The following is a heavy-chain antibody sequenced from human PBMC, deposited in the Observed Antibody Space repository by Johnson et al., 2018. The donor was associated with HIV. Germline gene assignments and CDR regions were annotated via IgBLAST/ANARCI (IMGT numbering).Heavy chain of an antibody. CDR3: TSAGAFYDAFDF. CDR2: ISGTGGST. V-gene: IGHV3-23*04. D-gene: IGHD6-25*01. CDR1: GFTFDDYA. Sequence: VQLVESGGGLIQPGGSLRLSCAASGFTFDDYAMSWVHQVPGKGLEWVSGISGTGGSTYYADYAKGRFTLSRDNNKNTLYLQINSLQTEYTAVYYCTSAGAFYDAFDFWGQGTMVTVSS. J-gene: IGHJ3*01.